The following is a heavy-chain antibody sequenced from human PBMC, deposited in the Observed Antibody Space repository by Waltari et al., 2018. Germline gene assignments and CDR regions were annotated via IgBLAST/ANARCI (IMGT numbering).Heavy chain of an antibody. V-gene: IGHV3-23*03. CDR1: GFTFSSYA. CDR2: IYSGGST. CDR3: AKGEAYSYYYYYMDV. Sequence: EVQLLESGGGLVQPGGSLRLSCAASGFTFSSYAMSWVRQAPGKGLEWVSVIYSGGSTYYADSVKGRFTISRDNSKNTLYLQMNSLRAEDTAVYYCAKGEAYSYYYYYMDVWGKGTTVTVSS. J-gene: IGHJ6*03. D-gene: IGHD3-16*01.